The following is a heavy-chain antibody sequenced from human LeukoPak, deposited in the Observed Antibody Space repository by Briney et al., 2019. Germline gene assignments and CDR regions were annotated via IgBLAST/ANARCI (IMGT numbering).Heavy chain of an antibody. CDR1: GFTFSSYG. D-gene: IGHD6-19*01. CDR3: ARRGAVAGSPFGY. V-gene: IGHV3-33*01. CDR2: IWYDGSNK. J-gene: IGHJ4*02. Sequence: GRSLRLSCAASGFTFSSYGMHWVRQAPGKGLEWVAVIWYDGSNKYYADSVKGRFTISRDNSKNTLYLQMNSLRAEDTAVYYCARRGAVAGSPFGYWGQGTLVTVSS.